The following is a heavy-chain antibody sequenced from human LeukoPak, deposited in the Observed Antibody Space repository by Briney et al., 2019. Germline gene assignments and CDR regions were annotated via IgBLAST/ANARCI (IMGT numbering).Heavy chain of an antibody. D-gene: IGHD6-13*01. CDR3: ARGAGASGGRDYYSDY. CDR1: GFIFSNHA. V-gene: IGHV3-30*04. CDR2: ISDDANAI. Sequence: PGRSLRLSCAASGFIFSNHALHWVRQAPGKGLEWVAVISDDANAIHYTHSVKGRSTISRDNSRNMLYLQMNSLRPEDTAVYYCARGAGASGGRDYYSDYWGQGVLVTVSS. J-gene: IGHJ4*02.